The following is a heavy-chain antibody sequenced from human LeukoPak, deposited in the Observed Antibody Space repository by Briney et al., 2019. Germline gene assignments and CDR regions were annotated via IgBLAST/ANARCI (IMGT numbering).Heavy chain of an antibody. CDR3: ARAEAVYYDSSGYYYPPEPSPPDY. D-gene: IGHD3-22*01. CDR2: INHSGST. Sequence: PSETLSLTCAVYGGSFSGYYWSWIRQPPGKGLEWIGEINHSGSTNYNPSLKSRVTISVDTSKNQFSLKLSSVTAADTAVYYCARAEAVYYDSSGYYYPPEPSPPDYWGQGTLVTVSS. CDR1: GGSFSGYY. J-gene: IGHJ4*02. V-gene: IGHV4-34*01.